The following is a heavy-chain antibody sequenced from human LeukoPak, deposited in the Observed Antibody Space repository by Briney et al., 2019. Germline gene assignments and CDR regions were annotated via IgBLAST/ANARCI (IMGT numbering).Heavy chain of an antibody. D-gene: IGHD6-13*01. Sequence: PSETLSLTCTVSGGSISSYYWSWIRQPPGKGLEWIGYIYYSGSTNYNPSLKSRVTISVDTSKNQFSLKLSSVTAADTAVYYCAGVGAAGLYYYYYYMDVWGKGTTVTISS. J-gene: IGHJ6*03. CDR2: IYYSGST. CDR1: GGSISSYY. CDR3: AGVGAAGLYYYYYYMDV. V-gene: IGHV4-59*01.